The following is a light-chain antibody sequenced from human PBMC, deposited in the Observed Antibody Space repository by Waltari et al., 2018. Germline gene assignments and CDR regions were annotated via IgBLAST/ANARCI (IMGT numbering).Light chain of an antibody. CDR1: QSVGKY. CDR2: DAS. Sequence: DIVLTQSPGTLSLSPGERASLFCRASQSVGKYLAWYRQKPGQAPRLVMYDASTRATGIPDRVSGSGSGTDFSRTISRLEPEDFAVYYCQKYVNLPATFGQGTRVEIK. CDR3: QKYVNLPAT. J-gene: IGKJ1*01. V-gene: IGKV3-20*01.